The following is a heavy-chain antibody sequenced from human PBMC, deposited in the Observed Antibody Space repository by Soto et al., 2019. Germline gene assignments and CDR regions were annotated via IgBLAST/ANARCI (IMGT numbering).Heavy chain of an antibody. Sequence: VQLVESGGGLIQPGGSLRLSCAASGFTVSSNYMSWVRQAPGKGPEWVSVIYSGGSTYYADSVKGRFTISRDNSKNTLYLRMNSLRAEDTAVYYCARDVRGGYSYGYSWFDPWGQGTLVTVSS. CDR1: GFTVSSNY. CDR3: ARDVRGGYSYGYSWFDP. CDR2: IYSGGST. D-gene: IGHD5-18*01. V-gene: IGHV3-53*01. J-gene: IGHJ5*02.